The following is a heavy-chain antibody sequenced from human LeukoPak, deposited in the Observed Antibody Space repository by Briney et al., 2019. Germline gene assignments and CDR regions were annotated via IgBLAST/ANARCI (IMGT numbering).Heavy chain of an antibody. Sequence: GGSLGLSCAASGFTFTTYNMNWVRQAPGKRLEWVSSITSSSSYTFYADSVKGRFTISRDNAKNSLYLQMNSLRADDTAMYYCARVTSYGDYPAYWGQGTLVTVSS. J-gene: IGHJ4*02. CDR3: ARVTSYGDYPAY. D-gene: IGHD4-17*01. V-gene: IGHV3-21*01. CDR1: GFTFTTYN. CDR2: ITSSSSYT.